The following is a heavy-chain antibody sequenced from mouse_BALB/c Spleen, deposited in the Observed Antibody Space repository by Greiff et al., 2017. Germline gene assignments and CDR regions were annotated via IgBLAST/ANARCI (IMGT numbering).Heavy chain of an antibody. CDR2: ISDGGSYT. V-gene: IGHV5-4*02. CDR1: GFTFSDYY. J-gene: IGHJ4*01. CDR3: ARDQVRRRNYAMDY. Sequence: EVKLVESGGGLVKPGGSLKLSCAASGFTFSDYYMYWVRQTPEKRLEWVATISDGGSYTYYPDSVKGRFTISRDNAKNNLYLQMSSLKSEDTAMYYCARDQVRRRNYAMDYWGQGTSVTVSS. D-gene: IGHD3-2*02.